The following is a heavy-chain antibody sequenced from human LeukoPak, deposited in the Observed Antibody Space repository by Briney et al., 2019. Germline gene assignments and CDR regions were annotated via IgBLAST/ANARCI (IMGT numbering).Heavy chain of an antibody. CDR1: GFTFSSYW. CDR2: INSDGSST. J-gene: IGHJ5*02. V-gene: IGHV3-74*01. Sequence: HTGGSLRLSCAASGFTFSSYWMHWVRHVPGKGLVWVSRINSDGSSTTYADSVKGRFTISRDNAKNTVNLQMNSLRAEDTAVYYCARVAISVTNAWFDPWGQGTLVTVSS. CDR3: ARVAISVTNAWFDP. D-gene: IGHD1-7*01.